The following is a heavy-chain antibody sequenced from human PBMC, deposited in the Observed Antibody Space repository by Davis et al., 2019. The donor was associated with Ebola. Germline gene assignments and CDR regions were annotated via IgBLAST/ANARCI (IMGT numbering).Heavy chain of an antibody. CDR1: GGTFSSYT. Sequence: ASVKVSCKASGGTFSSYTISWVRQAPGQRLEWMGWINAGNGNTKYSQKFQGRVTITRDTSASTAYMELSSLRSEDTAVYYCAGGGVAGYYYYGMDVWGQGTTVTVSS. J-gene: IGHJ6*02. D-gene: IGHD6-19*01. CDR2: INAGNGNT. CDR3: AGGGVAGYYYYGMDV. V-gene: IGHV1-3*01.